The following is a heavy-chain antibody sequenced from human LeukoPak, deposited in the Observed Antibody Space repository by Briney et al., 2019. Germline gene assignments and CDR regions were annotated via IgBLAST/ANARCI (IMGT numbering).Heavy chain of an antibody. CDR2: IKPDGSER. J-gene: IGHJ4*02. V-gene: IGHV3-7*01. CDR1: GFSFSATW. D-gene: IGHD3-22*01. CDR3: ESDLNHDSGG. Sequence: PGGSLRLSCAASGFSFSATWMTWVRQAPGKGLECVANIKPDGSERYYLDSVKGRFTVSRDNAKTSLYLQMNSLRVEDTATYYCESDLNHDSGGWGQGTLVTVSS.